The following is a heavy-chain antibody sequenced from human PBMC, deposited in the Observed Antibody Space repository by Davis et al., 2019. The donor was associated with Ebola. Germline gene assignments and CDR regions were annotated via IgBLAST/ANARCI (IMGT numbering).Heavy chain of an antibody. J-gene: IGHJ4*02. V-gene: IGHV3-30*03. CDR2: ISFDGSDK. CDR1: GFTFSSYG. Sequence: GGSLRLSCAASGFTFSSYGMHWVRQAPGKGLEWVAVISFDGSDKYYADSVKGRFTISRDNSKNTLYLQMNSLRAEDTAVYYCARDAGIEVLWNYFDYWGQGALVTVSS. D-gene: IGHD6-19*01. CDR3: ARDAGIEVLWNYFDY.